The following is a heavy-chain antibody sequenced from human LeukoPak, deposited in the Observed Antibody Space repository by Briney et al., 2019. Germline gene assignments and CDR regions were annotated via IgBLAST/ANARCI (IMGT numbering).Heavy chain of an antibody. Sequence: SETLSLTCAVYGGSFSGYYWSWIRQPPGKGLEWIGVINHSGSTNYNPSLKSRVTISVDTSKNQFSLKLSSVTAADTAVYYCARGWAGRPGYFDYWGQGTLVTVSS. CDR3: ARGWAGRPGYFDY. CDR2: INHSGST. J-gene: IGHJ4*02. V-gene: IGHV4-34*01. CDR1: GGSFSGYY. D-gene: IGHD1-26*01.